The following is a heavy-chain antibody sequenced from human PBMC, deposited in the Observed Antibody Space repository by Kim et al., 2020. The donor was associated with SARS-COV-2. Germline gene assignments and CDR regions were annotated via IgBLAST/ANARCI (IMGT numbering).Heavy chain of an antibody. D-gene: IGHD3-10*01. Sequence: SVKVSCKASGGTFSSYAISWVRQAPGQGLEWMGGIIPIFGTANYAQKFQGRVTITADESTSTAYMELSSLRSEDTAVYYCARDSPRRFEGGGYGMDVWGQGTTVTVSS. V-gene: IGHV1-69*13. J-gene: IGHJ6*02. CDR3: ARDSPRRFEGGGYGMDV. CDR1: GGTFSSYA. CDR2: IIPIFGTA.